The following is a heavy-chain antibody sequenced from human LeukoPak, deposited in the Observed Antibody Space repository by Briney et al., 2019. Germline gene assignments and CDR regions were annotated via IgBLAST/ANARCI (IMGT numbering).Heavy chain of an antibody. V-gene: IGHV4-59*01. CDR1: GGSISSYY. Sequence: SETLSLTCTVSGGSISSYYWSWIRQPPGKGLEWIGYIYYSGSTNYNPSLKSRVTISVDTSKNQFSLKLSSVTAADTAVYYCASGFNWNDDYHFDYWGQGTLVTVSS. CDR2: IYYSGST. CDR3: ASGFNWNDDYHFDY. J-gene: IGHJ4*02. D-gene: IGHD1-1*01.